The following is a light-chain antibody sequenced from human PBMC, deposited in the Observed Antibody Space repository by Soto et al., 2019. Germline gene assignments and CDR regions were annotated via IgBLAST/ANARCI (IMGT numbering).Light chain of an antibody. J-gene: IGLJ3*02. V-gene: IGLV2-23*02. CDR1: SSDIGGYNL. Sequence: QSALAQPASVSGSPEQSITISCTGTSSDIGGYNLVSWYQHHPGKAPKLIIYEASKRPSGVSDRFSGSRSGDTASLTISALQTDDEADYYCYSFAGSATFVFGGGTKLTVL. CDR3: YSFAGSATFV. CDR2: EAS.